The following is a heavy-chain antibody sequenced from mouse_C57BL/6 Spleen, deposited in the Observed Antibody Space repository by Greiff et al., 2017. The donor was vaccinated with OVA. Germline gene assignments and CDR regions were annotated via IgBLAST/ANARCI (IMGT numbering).Heavy chain of an antibody. Sequence: EVQLQQSGPELVKPGASVKISCKASGYSFTGYYMNWVKQSPEKSLEWIGEINPSTGGTTYNQKFKAKATLTVDKSSSTAYMQLKSLTSEDSAVYYCARLGGNYAMDYWGQGTSVTVSS. CDR3: ARLGGNYAMDY. CDR1: GYSFTGYY. CDR2: INPSTGGT. V-gene: IGHV1-42*01. D-gene: IGHD1-1*01. J-gene: IGHJ4*01.